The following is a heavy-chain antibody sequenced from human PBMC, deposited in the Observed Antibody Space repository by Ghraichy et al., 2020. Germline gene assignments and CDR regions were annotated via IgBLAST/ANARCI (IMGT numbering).Heavy chain of an antibody. Sequence: GGSLRLSCTASGFTFSNYWMTWVRQAPGMGLEWVANITGDGSMRNYVDSVKGRFTISRDNAKNSLYLQMNSLRAEDTAVYYCARDLNWENYWGQGTLVTVSS. CDR1: GFTFSNYW. V-gene: IGHV3-7*03. J-gene: IGHJ4*02. CDR3: ARDLNWENY. CDR2: ITGDGSMR. D-gene: IGHD1-26*01.